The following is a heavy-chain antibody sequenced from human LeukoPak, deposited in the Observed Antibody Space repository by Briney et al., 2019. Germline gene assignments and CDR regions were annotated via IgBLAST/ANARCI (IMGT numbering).Heavy chain of an antibody. V-gene: IGHV4-59*01. D-gene: IGHD3-22*01. CDR3: ARGLRVEYYYDSSGYYYYDY. CDR2: IYYSGST. J-gene: IGHJ4*02. CDR1: GGSISSYY. Sequence: PSETLSLTCTVSGGSISSYYWSWIRQPPGKGLEWIGYIYYSGSTNYNPSLKSRVTISVDTSKNQFSLKLSSVTAADTAVYYSARGLRVEYYYDSSGYYYYDYWGQATLVTVSS.